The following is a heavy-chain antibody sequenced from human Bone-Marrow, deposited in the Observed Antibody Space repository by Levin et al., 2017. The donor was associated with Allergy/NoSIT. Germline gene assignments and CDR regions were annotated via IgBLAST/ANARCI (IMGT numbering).Heavy chain of an antibody. V-gene: IGHV3-33*01. CDR2: IWYDGSNK. D-gene: IGHD2-21*01. CDR1: GFTFSTYG. CDR3: ARDVVERVYYYGLDV. Sequence: GGSLRLSCAASGFTFSTYGMHWVRQAPGKGLEWVAVIWYDGSNKYYADSVKGRFTIARDNSKNTLYLQMNSLRAEDTAVYKCARDVVERVYYYGLDVWGQGTTVTVSS. J-gene: IGHJ6*02.